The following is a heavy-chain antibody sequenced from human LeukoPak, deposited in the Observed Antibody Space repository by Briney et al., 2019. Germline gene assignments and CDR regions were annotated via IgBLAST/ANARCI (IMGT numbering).Heavy chain of an antibody. CDR3: AREVGATGGYYFDY. J-gene: IGHJ4*02. Sequence: PGGSLRLSCAASGFTFSSYWMHWVRQAPGKGLVWVSRINSDGSSTSYADSVKGRFTISRDNAKNTLYLQMNSLRAEGTAVYYCAREVGATGGYYFDYWGQGTLVTVSS. CDR2: INSDGSST. V-gene: IGHV3-74*01. D-gene: IGHD1-26*01. CDR1: GFTFSSYW.